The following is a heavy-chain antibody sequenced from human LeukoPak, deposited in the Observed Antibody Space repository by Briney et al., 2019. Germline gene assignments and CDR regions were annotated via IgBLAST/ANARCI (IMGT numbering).Heavy chain of an antibody. Sequence: GGSLRLSCVASGFTFSRYGMHWVRQAPGKGLEWVAVISYDGSDKYYADSVKGRFTISRDNSKNTLYLQMNSLRAEDTAVYYCAKDLRYCGGDCAAFDIWGQGTMVTVSS. CDR2: ISYDGSDK. CDR3: AKDLRYCGGDCAAFDI. J-gene: IGHJ3*02. CDR1: GFTFSRYG. D-gene: IGHD2-21*02. V-gene: IGHV3-30*18.